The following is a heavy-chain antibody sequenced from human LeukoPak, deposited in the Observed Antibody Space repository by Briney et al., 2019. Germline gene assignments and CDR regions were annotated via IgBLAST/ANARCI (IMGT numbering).Heavy chain of an antibody. Sequence: GESLKISCKGSGYSFTNYWIGWVRQMPGKGLGWMGIIYPGDSHTRYSPSFQDQVTISADKSSNTAYLQWSSLKASDTAMYYCARGPYGYASSATLGSYNWFDPWGQGTLVTVSS. CDR2: IYPGDSHT. CDR3: ARGPYGYASSATLGSYNWFDP. D-gene: IGHD3-10*01. CDR1: GYSFTNYW. V-gene: IGHV5-51*01. J-gene: IGHJ5*02.